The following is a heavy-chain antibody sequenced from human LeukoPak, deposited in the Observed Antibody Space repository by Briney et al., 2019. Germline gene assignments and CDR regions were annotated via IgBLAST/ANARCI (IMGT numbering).Heavy chain of an antibody. Sequence: ASVKVSCKASGYTFTSYGISWVRQAPGQGLEWMGWISAYNGNTNYAQKLQGRVTMTTDTSTSTAYMELRSLRSDDTAVYYCARDSHLAAVASTGDFDYWGQGTLVTVSS. CDR3: ARDSHLAAVASTGDFDY. J-gene: IGHJ4*02. CDR2: ISAYNGNT. V-gene: IGHV1-18*01. D-gene: IGHD6-19*01. CDR1: GYTFTSYG.